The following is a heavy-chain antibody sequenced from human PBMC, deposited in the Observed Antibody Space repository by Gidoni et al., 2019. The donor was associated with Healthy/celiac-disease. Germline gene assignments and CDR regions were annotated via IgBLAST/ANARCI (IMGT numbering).Heavy chain of an antibody. J-gene: IGHJ4*02. V-gene: IGHV1-69*01. CDR2: IIPIFGTA. CDR1: GGTFSSYA. CDR3: ARGDIVDTAMPSFTPDY. Sequence: CKASGGTFSSYAISWVRQAPGQGLEWMGGIIPIFGTANYAQKFQGRVTITADESTSTAYMELSSLRSEDTAVYYCARGDIVDTAMPSFTPDYWGQGTLVTVSS. D-gene: IGHD5-18*01.